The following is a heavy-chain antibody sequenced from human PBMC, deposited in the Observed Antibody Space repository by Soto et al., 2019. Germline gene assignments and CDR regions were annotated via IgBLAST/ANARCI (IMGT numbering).Heavy chain of an antibody. D-gene: IGHD1-26*01. CDR3: AKDTRYSGRYGTVDY. CDR2: ISYDGSNP. Sequence: QVQLVESGGGVVQPGRSLRVSCVASGFTFSSSGMHWVRQAPGKGLEWVAVISYDGSNPYYGDSVKGRFTISRDNYRNTLHLQMNSLRAENAAVYYCAKDTRYSGRYGTVDYWGQGTLVTVSS. V-gene: IGHV3-30*18. CDR1: GFTFSSSG. J-gene: IGHJ4*02.